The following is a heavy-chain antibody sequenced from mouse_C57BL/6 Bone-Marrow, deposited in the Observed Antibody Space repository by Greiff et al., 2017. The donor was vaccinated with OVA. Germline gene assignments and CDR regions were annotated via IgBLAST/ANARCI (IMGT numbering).Heavy chain of an antibody. CDR2: IRSKSNNYAT. J-gene: IGHJ4*01. V-gene: IGHV10-1*01. Sequence: GGGLVQPNGSLKLSCAASGFSFNTYAMNWVRQAPGKGLEWVARIRSKSNNYATYFADSVKDRLTISRDDSESMLYLQMNNLKTEDTAMYYCVRHGYYAMDYWGQGTSVTGSS. CDR1: GFSFNTYA. CDR3: VRHGYYAMDY.